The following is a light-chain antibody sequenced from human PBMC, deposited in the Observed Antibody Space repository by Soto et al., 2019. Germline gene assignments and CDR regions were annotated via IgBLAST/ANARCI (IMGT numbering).Light chain of an antibody. V-gene: IGKV3-15*01. CDR2: GAS. Sequence: EIVMTQSPATLSVSPGERATLSCRASQSVSSNLAWYQHKPGQAPTLLIYGASTSSTGSPARCSGSGSATDFNLSTSSLLAEDLAVYYGEPDNNCPAYTCGQGAKVDIK. CDR1: QSVSSN. CDR3: EPDNNCPAYT. J-gene: IGKJ1*01.